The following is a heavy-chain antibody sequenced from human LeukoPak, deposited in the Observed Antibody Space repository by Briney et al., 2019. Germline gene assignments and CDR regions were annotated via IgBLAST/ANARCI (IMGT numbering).Heavy chain of an antibody. D-gene: IGHD5-24*01. V-gene: IGHV3-7*04. CDR1: GFTFSNHW. J-gene: IGHJ4*02. Sequence: GGSRRLSGAASGFTFSNHWMNWVRQAPGKGLEWVASIRYDGSGKYYVESVKGRLTISRDDAKNSVFLQMNSLRVEDMGVYYCARGPPVEVASREGLYFDYWGQGTLVTVSS. CDR2: IRYDGSGK. CDR3: ARGPPVEVASREGLYFDY.